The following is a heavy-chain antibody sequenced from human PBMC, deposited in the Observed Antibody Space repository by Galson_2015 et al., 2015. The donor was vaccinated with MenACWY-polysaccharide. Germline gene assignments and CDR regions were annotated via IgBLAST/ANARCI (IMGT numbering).Heavy chain of an antibody. Sequence: ETLSLTCAVSDYSIRSGYFWGWIRQPPGKGLEWIASIFHSGTTYYNPSLKSRVTISVDTSKNQFSLKLSSVTAADTAVYYCARVEKHSGSFYILYWGQGTLVTVSS. J-gene: IGHJ4*02. CDR3: ARVEKHSGSFYILY. V-gene: IGHV4-38-2*01. CDR2: IFHSGTT. CDR1: DYSIRSGYF. D-gene: IGHD1-26*01.